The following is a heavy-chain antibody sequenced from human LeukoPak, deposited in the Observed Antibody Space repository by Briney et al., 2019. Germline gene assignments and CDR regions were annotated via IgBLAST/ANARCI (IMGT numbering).Heavy chain of an antibody. V-gene: IGHV1-2*02. CDR3: AQSAGYSGYDGG. J-gene: IGHJ4*02. CDR1: GYTFTGYY. Sequence: GASVKVSCKASGYTFTGYYMHWVRQAPGQGLEWMGWINPNSGGTIYAQKFQGRVTMTRDTSISTAYMELSRLRSDDTAVYYCAQSAGYSGYDGGWGQGTLVTVSS. CDR2: INPNSGGT. D-gene: IGHD5-12*01.